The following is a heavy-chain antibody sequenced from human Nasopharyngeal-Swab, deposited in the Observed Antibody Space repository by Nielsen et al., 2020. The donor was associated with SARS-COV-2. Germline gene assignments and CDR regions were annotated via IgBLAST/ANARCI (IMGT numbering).Heavy chain of an antibody. D-gene: IGHD2-8*02. Sequence: GGSLRLSCEASGFIFSSDALHWVRQVPGKGLEWVSGISGRGGSSFYSDSVKGRFTISRDNAKNTLSLQMNSLRAEDTAVYYCAKNIGSGGVYDSWGQGTLVTVSS. J-gene: IGHJ4*02. CDR2: ISGRGGSS. CDR1: GFIFSSDA. CDR3: AKNIGSGGVYDS. V-gene: IGHV3-23*01.